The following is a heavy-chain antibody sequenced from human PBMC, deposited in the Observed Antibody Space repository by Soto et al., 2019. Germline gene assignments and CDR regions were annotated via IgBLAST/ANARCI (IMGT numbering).Heavy chain of an antibody. J-gene: IGHJ6*03. CDR2: IIPILGIA. CDR3: ARRVPAAISDYYYYMDV. Sequence: QVQLVQSGAEVKKPGSSVKVSCKASGGTFSSYTISWVRQAPGQGLEWMGRIIPILGIANYAQKFQGSGTITADKSTSRAYMELSSLRSEDTAVYYCARRVPAAISDYYYYMDVWGKGTTVTVSS. V-gene: IGHV1-69*02. D-gene: IGHD2-2*01. CDR1: GGTFSSYT.